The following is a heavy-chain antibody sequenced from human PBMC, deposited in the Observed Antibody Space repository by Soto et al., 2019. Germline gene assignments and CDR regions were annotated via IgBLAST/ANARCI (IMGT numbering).Heavy chain of an antibody. V-gene: IGHV1-69*01. CDR3: ARVRLKDSSSDWSASN. CDR1: GGTFSSYA. D-gene: IGHD6-19*01. CDR2: IIPIFGTA. J-gene: IGHJ4*02. Sequence: KVSCKASGGTFSSYAISWVRQAPGQGLEWMGGIIPIFGTANYAQKFQGRVTITADESTSTAYMELSSLRSEDTAVYYCARVRLKDSSSDWSASNWGQGTLVTVSS.